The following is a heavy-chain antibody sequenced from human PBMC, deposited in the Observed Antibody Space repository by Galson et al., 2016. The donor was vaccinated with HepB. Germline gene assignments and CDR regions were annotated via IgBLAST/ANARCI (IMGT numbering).Heavy chain of an antibody. D-gene: IGHD1/OR15-1a*01. CDR3: AEQKN. V-gene: IGHV3-66*01. CDR2: IYPDDSV. J-gene: IGHJ4*02. Sequence: SLRLSCAASGFTVSSNHVSWVRQAPGKGPEWVADIYPDDSVFYVDTAKGSFIITRDNSKNKLYPQMNSQRAEDTAVYYCAEQKNWGQGTLVTVSS. CDR1: GFTVSSNH.